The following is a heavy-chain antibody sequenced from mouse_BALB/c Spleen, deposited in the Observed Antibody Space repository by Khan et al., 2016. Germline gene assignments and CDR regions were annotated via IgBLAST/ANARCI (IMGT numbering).Heavy chain of an antibody. Sequence: VQLQQPGAELVRSGASVKLSCTASVFNIKDYYMHWVKQRPEQGLEWIGWIDPENGDTEYAPKFQGQATMTADTSSNAAYLQFSSLKSEDTAVYYCNAIYYGSDVYFDDWGQGTTLTVSS. CDR2: IDPENGDT. J-gene: IGHJ2*01. D-gene: IGHD1-1*01. V-gene: IGHV14-4*02. CDR3: NAIYYGSDVYFDD. CDR1: VFNIKDYY.